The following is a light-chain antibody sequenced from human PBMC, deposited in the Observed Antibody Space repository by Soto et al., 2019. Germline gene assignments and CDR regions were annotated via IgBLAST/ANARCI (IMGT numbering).Light chain of an antibody. CDR1: SSDVGGYNY. V-gene: IGLV2-14*01. CDR3: SSYTSGTTPYV. J-gene: IGLJ1*01. Sequence: QSVLTQPASVSGSDGQSITISCTGTSSDVGGYNYVSWYRQHPGNAPKLMIYEVSNRPSGVSNRLSGSKSGNTASLTISGLQAEDEADYYCSSYTSGTTPYVFGTGTKVPS. CDR2: EVS.